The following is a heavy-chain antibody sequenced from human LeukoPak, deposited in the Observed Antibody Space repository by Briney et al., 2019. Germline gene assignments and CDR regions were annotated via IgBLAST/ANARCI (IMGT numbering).Heavy chain of an antibody. V-gene: IGHV7-4-1*02. CDR1: GYTFTSYA. CDR2: INTNTGNP. CDR3: ARAEDIVVVPAATIDY. D-gene: IGHD2-2*01. J-gene: IGHJ4*02. Sequence: ASVKVSCKASGYTFTSYAMNWVRQAPGQGLEWMGWINTNTGNPTYAQGFTGRFVFSLDTSVSTAYLQISSLKAEDTAVYYCARAEDIVVVPAATIDYWGQGTLVTVSS.